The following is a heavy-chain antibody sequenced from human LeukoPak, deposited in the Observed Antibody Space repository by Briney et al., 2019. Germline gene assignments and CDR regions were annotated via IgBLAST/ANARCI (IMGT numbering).Heavy chain of an antibody. V-gene: IGHV3-23*01. CDR2: ISGSGGTT. CDR1: GLTFSSDG. Sequence: GGSLRLSCAASGLTFSSDGMSWVRQAPGKGLEWVSVISGSGGTTYYADSVKGRFTTSRDNSKKTLYLQMNSLGAEDTAVYYCAKSNEGVVRGTYYYYSYMDVWGKGTTVTVSS. D-gene: IGHD3-3*01. CDR3: AKSNEGVVRGTYYYYSYMDV. J-gene: IGHJ6*03.